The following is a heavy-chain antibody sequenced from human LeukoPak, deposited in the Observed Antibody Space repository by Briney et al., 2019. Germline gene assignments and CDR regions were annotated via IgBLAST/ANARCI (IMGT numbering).Heavy chain of an antibody. CDR2: ISAYNGNT. Sequence: ASVKVSCKASGYTFTSYGISWVRQAPGQGLEWMGWISAYNGNTNYAQKLQGRVTMTTDTSTSTAYMGLRSLRSDDTAVYYCPIYCSSTSCYPYVDYWGQGTLVTVSS. D-gene: IGHD2-2*01. CDR3: PIYCSSTSCYPYVDY. CDR1: GYTFTSYG. J-gene: IGHJ4*02. V-gene: IGHV1-18*01.